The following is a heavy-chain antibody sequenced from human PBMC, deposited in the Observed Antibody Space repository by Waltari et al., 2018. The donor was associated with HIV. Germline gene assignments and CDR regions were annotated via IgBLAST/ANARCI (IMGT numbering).Heavy chain of an antibody. CDR3: AKVHRSGWSFDY. CDR2: ISWNSGSI. V-gene: IGHV3-9*01. Sequence: EVQLVESGGGLVQPGRSLRLSCAASGFTFDDFAMHWVRQAPGKGLEWGSGISWNSGSIGDADSVKGRFTMSRDNAKNSLYLQMNSLRAEDTALYYCAKVHRSGWSFDYWGQGTLVTVSS. CDR1: GFTFDDFA. J-gene: IGHJ4*02. D-gene: IGHD6-19*01.